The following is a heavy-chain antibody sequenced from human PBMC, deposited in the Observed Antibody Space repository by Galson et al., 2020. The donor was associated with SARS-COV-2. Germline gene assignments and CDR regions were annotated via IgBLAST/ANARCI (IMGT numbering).Heavy chain of an antibody. CDR3: AKEAVAATGLIEY. CDR2: VSASGDST. D-gene: IGHD6-19*01. J-gene: IGHJ4*02. CDR1: GVIFISCG. Sequence: AGSLRLSCTASGVIFISCGMNWVRQAPGKGLEWLSGVSASGDSTFYAESVKGRFTISRDNSKNTLYLQMNSLRAEDTAVYYCAKEAVAATGLIEYWGQGTLVTVSS. V-gene: IGHV3-23*01.